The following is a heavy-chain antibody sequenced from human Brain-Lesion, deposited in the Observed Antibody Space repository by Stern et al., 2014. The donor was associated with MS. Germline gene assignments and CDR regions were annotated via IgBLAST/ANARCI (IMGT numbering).Heavy chain of an antibody. Sequence: QLQLQESGPGLVKPSQTLSLICTVSGDSINSDIHHWSWIRQPAGKGLEWMALLSPRGRTNHNPPLKSRVTISIYTSNQFSLKLSSVTAADTAVYYCARDLIRGYGLDVWGQGTTVTVSS. J-gene: IGHJ6*02. CDR3: ARDLIRGYGLDV. CDR1: GDSINSDIHH. CDR2: LSPRGRT. D-gene: IGHD2-21*01. V-gene: IGHV4-61*02.